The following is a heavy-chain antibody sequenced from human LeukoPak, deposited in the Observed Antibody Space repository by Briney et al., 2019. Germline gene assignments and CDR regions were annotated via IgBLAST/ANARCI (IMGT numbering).Heavy chain of an antibody. CDR2: ISSSSSTI. D-gene: IGHD3-9*01. V-gene: IGHV3-48*04. CDR3: ARDLRGTGYNFDY. J-gene: IGHJ4*02. Sequence: GGSLRLSCAASGFTFSSYAMTWVRQAPGKGLEWVSYISSSSSTIHYADSVKGRFTISRDNAKNSLYLQMNSLRAEDTAVYYCARDLRGTGYNFDYWGQGTLVTVSS. CDR1: GFTFSSYA.